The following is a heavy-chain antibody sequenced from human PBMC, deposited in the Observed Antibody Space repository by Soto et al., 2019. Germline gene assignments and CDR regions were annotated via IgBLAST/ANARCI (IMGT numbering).Heavy chain of an antibody. Sequence: VQLVESGGGLVQPGGSLRLSCAASGFTVSTKYMSWVRQAPGKGLEWVSVIYSGGSTFYADSVRGRCTISRDNSKNTVNLQMNSLRAEDTAVYYCARDPWAADYWGQGTLVTVSS. D-gene: IGHD3-16*01. V-gene: IGHV3-66*01. CDR3: ARDPWAADY. J-gene: IGHJ4*02. CDR2: IYSGGST. CDR1: GFTVSTKY.